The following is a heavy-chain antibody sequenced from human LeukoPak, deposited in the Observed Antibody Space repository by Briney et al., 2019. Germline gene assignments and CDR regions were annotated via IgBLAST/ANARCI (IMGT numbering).Heavy chain of an antibody. J-gene: IGHJ4*02. CDR1: GFTFSSYA. CDR3: AKAAEGPYSPGDYFDY. V-gene: IGHV3-23*01. CDR2: ISGGGGST. D-gene: IGHD6-13*01. Sequence: GGSLRLSCAASGFTFSSYAMGWVRQAPGEGLEWVSVISGGGGSTYYADSLKGRFTISRDNSKNTLYLQMNSLRAEDTAVYYCAKAAEGPYSPGDYFDYWGQGTLVTVSS.